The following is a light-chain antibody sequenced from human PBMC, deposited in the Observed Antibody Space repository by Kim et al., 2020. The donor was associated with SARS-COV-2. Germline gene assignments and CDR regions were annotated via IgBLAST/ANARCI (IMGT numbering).Light chain of an antibody. V-gene: IGKV3-15*01. Sequence: EIVMTQSPATLSVSPGERVTLSCRASQSVSSSLAWYQQRPGQAPRLLLYGASTRATGIPARFSGSGSGTEFSLTISSLQSEDFAVYYCQQYNNWPPWTFGQGTKVDIK. CDR3: QQYNNWPPWT. J-gene: IGKJ1*01. CDR1: QSVSSS. CDR2: GAS.